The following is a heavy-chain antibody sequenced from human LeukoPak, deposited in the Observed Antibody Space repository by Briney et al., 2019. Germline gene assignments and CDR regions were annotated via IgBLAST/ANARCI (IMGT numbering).Heavy chain of an antibody. J-gene: IGHJ6*03. V-gene: IGHV3-48*01. D-gene: IGHD4-17*01. CDR1: GFTFSSYS. Sequence: GGSLRLSYASSGFTFSSYSMNWVRQAPGKGLEWVSYISSSSSTIYYADSVKGRFTISRDNAKNSLYLQMNSLRAEDTAVYYCAREFTVTTAGDYYYYMDVWGKGTTVTVSS. CDR2: ISSSSSTI. CDR3: AREFTVTTAGDYYYYMDV.